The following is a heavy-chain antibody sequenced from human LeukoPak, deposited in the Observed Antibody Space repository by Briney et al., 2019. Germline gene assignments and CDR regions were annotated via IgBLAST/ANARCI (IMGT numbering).Heavy chain of an antibody. D-gene: IGHD2-15*01. CDR2: IYHSGNT. V-gene: IGHV4-4*02. J-gene: IGHJ4*02. Sequence: NPSETLSLTCAVSGDSITSSHWWSWVRQSPGKGLEWIGEIYHSGNTNYNPSLKSRVAISLDKSNNQFSLRLTSVTAADTAIYFCAREDMPGKFDYWGQGTLVTVSA. CDR3: AREDMPGKFDY. CDR1: GDSITSSHW.